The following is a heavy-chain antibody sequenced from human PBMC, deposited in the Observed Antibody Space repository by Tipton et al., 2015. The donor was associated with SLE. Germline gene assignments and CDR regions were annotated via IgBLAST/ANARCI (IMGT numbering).Heavy chain of an antibody. J-gene: IGHJ5*02. Sequence: LRLSCTVSGGSITTVGYYWSWNRQHPGKGLEWIAYIYHSGITNYNPSLQSRVTISVDRSKNQFSLKLTSVTAADTAVYYCARGPPFMEWERNWFDPWGQGTQVTVSS. CDR1: GGSITTVGYY. V-gene: IGHV4-61*08. CDR3: ARGPPFMEWERNWFDP. CDR2: IYHSGIT. D-gene: IGHD3-3*02.